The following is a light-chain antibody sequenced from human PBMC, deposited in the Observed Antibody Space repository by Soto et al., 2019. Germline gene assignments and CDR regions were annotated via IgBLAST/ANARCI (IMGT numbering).Light chain of an antibody. CDR2: EVS. CDR1: SSDVGGYNY. Sequence: ALTQPASVSGSPGQSITISCTGTSSDVGGYNYVSWYQQHPGKAPKLMIYEVSNRPSGVSNRFSGSKSGNTASLTISGLQAEDEADYYCSSYTSSSTLGVVFGGGTQLTVL. J-gene: IGLJ2*01. V-gene: IGLV2-14*01. CDR3: SSYTSSSTLGVV.